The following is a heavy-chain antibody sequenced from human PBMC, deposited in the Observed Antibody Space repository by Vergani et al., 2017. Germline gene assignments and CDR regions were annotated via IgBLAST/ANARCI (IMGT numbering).Heavy chain of an antibody. Sequence: EVQLVQSGAEVKKPGASLKISCKVSGYSFTSYCIGWVRQMPGKGLEWMGIIYPGDSATTYSPSFQGQVTIAAGKSISTAYLQWSSLKASDTAMYYCARRSRGYSSGGYRNGMDVWGQGTTVTVSS. J-gene: IGHJ6*02. CDR2: IYPGDSAT. D-gene: IGHD6-19*01. CDR3: ARRSRGYSSGGYRNGMDV. CDR1: GYSFTSYC. V-gene: IGHV5-51*01.